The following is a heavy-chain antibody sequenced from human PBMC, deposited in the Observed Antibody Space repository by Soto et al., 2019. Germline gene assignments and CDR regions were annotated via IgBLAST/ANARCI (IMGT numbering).Heavy chain of an antibody. J-gene: IGHJ4*02. V-gene: IGHV3-74*01. CDR1: GFTFSSYW. D-gene: IGHD1-1*01. CDR3: AREMWAATTYFDY. Sequence: EVQLVESGGGLVQPGGSLRLSCAASGFTFSSYWMHWVRQAPGKGLVWVSRINRDGSSTSYADSVKGRFTISRDNAKNMLYLQTNRLRAEDTAVYYCAREMWAATTYFDYWGQGTLVTVSS. CDR2: INRDGSST.